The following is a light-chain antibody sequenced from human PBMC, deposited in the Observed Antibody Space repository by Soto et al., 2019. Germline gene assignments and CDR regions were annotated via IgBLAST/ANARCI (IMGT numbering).Light chain of an antibody. J-gene: IGKJ3*01. CDR2: YXS. CDR3: QQRQKLTHT. CDR1: QEARGY. V-gene: IGKV1-33*01. Sequence: IHMTQSPSSVSASLGDRVTLTXQASQEARGYLSRYQQQGXXAPKXXXDYXSNFETGGPSRFSGSGSATDFTCTISSLQPEYTAKYYCQQRQKLTHTFGPGTKVDIK.